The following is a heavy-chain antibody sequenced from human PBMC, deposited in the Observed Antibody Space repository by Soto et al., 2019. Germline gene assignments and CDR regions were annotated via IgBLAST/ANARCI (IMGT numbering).Heavy chain of an antibody. Sequence: ASVKVSCKASGYTFTSSARHWVRQAPGQRLEWMGWINAGNGNTKYSQKFQGRVTITRDTSASTAYMELSSLRSEDMAVYYCARGPFRAVDGPYFDYWGQGTLVTVSS. J-gene: IGHJ4*02. CDR2: INAGNGNT. CDR1: GYTFTSSA. V-gene: IGHV1-3*01. D-gene: IGHD6-19*01. CDR3: ARGPFRAVDGPYFDY.